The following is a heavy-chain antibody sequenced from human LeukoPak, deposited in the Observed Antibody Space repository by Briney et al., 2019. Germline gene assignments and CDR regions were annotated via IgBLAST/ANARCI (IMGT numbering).Heavy chain of an antibody. CDR3: ALGLVTDY. CDR2: ISYNGVVK. V-gene: IGHV3-33*08. D-gene: IGHD3-9*01. J-gene: IGHJ4*02. CDR1: GYTFSDYG. Sequence: PGGSLRFSSTASGYTFSDYGMHSVRQDPGKGLEWLSVISYNGVVKFYADSVKGRFTISRDNSKNTLYLQMNSLRVEDTAVYYCALGLVTDYWGQGNLVTVSS.